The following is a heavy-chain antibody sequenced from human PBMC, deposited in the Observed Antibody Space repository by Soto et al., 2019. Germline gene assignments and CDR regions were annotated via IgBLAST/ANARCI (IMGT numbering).Heavy chain of an antibody. CDR3: AKNGASSKTWYMWYYALDV. CDR1: GFTFSDYA. D-gene: IGHD6-13*01. Sequence: LRRSCSASGFTFSDYAMTWVRQAPGKGLEWVSGISSSGGNTYYADSVKGRFTITRDNSKNTLSLQMDSLRAEDTAVYYCAKNGASSKTWYMWYYALDVWGQGTTVTVSS. CDR2: ISSSGGNT. V-gene: IGHV3-23*01. J-gene: IGHJ6*02.